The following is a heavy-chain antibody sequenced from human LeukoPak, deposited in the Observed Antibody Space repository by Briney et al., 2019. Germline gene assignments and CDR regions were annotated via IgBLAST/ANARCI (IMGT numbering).Heavy chain of an antibody. J-gene: IGHJ4*02. D-gene: IGHD2-15*01. CDR3: ARGEVRSGGSCYVY. V-gene: IGHV3-48*04. CDR1: GFTFSTYG. CDR2: ISSSGSTI. Sequence: GGSLRLSCAASGFTFSTYGMSWVRQAPGKGLEWVSGISSSGSTIYYADSVKGRFTISRDNAKNSLYLQMNSLRAEDTAVYYCARGEVRSGGSCYVYWGQGTLVTVSS.